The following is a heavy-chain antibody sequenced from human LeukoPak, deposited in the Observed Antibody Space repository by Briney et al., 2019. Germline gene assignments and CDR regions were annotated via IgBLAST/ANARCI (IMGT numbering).Heavy chain of an antibody. CDR3: AKDWQHTTMMLVVIGACDI. V-gene: IGHV3-23*01. CDR2: ISGSGVNT. CDR1: GFTFRSYG. Sequence: GGSLRLSCVASGFTFRSYGMSWVRQAPGKGLEWVSAISGSGVNTYYADSVKGRFTIARDNSKNTLYLQMSSLRAEDTAVYYCAKDWQHTTMMLVVIGACDIWGQGTMVTVSS. J-gene: IGHJ3*02. D-gene: IGHD3-22*01.